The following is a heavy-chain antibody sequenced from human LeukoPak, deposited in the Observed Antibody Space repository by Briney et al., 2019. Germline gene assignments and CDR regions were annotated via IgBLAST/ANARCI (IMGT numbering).Heavy chain of an antibody. J-gene: IGHJ4*02. V-gene: IGHV3-66*01. CDR2: IYTSGTT. D-gene: IGHD6-6*01. CDR1: GFSVTSNH. CDR3: ARDSSSYYFDY. Sequence: PGGSLRLSCAASGFSVTSNHMNWVRQAPGKGLEWVSIIYTSGTTHYADSLKDRFTISRDDSINTLYLQMNSLRAEDTAVYYCARDSSSYYFDYWGQGTLVTVSS.